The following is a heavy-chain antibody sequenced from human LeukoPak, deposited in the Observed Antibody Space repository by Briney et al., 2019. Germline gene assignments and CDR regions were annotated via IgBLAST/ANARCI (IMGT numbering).Heavy chain of an antibody. CDR3: EREVRFLEWTIYYYYYYGMDV. D-gene: IGHD3-3*01. CDR1: GFTFSSYS. J-gene: IGHJ6*02. CDR2: ISSSSSYI. Sequence: GGSLRLSWAASGFTFSSYSMNWVRQAPGKGLEWVSSISSSSSYIYYADSVKGRFTISRDNAKNSLYLQMNSLRAEDTAVYYCEREVRFLEWTIYYYYYYGMDVWGQGTTVTVSS. V-gene: IGHV3-21*01.